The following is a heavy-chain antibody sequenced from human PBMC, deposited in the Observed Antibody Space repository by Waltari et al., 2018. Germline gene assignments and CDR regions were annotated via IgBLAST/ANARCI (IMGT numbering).Heavy chain of an antibody. CDR1: RGSIRSHY. V-gene: IGHV4-59*11. J-gene: IGHJ6*02. CDR3: ARDRVVPADEPDYYGLDV. D-gene: IGHD2-2*01. Sequence: LSLTCDVSRGSIRSHYWSWIRRPPGKGLEWIGYIYYNGATNYNPSLMSRVTISVDTAKNQFSLKLSSVTAADTAVYYCARDRVVPADEPDYYGLDVWGQGTTVTVSS. CDR2: IYYNGAT.